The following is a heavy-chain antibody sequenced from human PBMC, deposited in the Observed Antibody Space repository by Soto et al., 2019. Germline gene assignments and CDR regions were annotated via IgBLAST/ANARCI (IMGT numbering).Heavy chain of an antibody. CDR3: ARDVGPAYYGSGRPFDS. V-gene: IGHV4-30-4*01. D-gene: IGHD3-10*01. CDR2: TYYSGST. J-gene: IGHJ4*02. CDR1: GGSISSGNYY. Sequence: TLSLTCTVSGGSISSGNYYWTWIRQPPGKGLEWIGYTYYSGSTYYNPSLKSRVTISVDTSKNQFSLKLSSVTAADTAVYYCARDVGPAYYGSGRPFDSWGQGTQVTVSS.